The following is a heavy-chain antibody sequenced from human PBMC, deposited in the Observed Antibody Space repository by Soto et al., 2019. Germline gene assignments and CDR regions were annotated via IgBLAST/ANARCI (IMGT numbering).Heavy chain of an antibody. Sequence: ASVKVSCKSSGGTFSSYSISWVRQAPGQGLEWMGGIIPIFGTTNYAQNFQGRVTITADESTSTAYMDLSGLRSEDTAVYYCARDRSSEEEPFDYWGQGTLVTVSS. CDR1: GGTFSSYS. J-gene: IGHJ4*02. CDR3: ARDRSSEEEPFDY. D-gene: IGHD6-6*01. V-gene: IGHV1-69*13. CDR2: IIPIFGTT.